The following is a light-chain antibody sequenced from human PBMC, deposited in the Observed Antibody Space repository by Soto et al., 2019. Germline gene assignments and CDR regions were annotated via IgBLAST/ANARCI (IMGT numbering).Light chain of an antibody. CDR3: QQSYSTPGT. CDR2: AAS. J-gene: IGKJ1*01. Sequence: DIQMTQSPSSLSASVGDRVTITCRASQSISSYLNWYQQKPEKAPKLLIYAASSLQSGVPSRFSGSGSGTDFPLTISSLQPEDFATYYCQQSYSTPGTFGQGTKVEIK. CDR1: QSISSY. V-gene: IGKV1-39*01.